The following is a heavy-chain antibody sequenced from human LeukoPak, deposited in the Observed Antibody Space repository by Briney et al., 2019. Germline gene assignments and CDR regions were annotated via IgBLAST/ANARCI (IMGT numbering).Heavy chain of an antibody. CDR2: IYHSGST. CDR3: ATRYGSGSYYRNFWFDP. D-gene: IGHD3-10*01. V-gene: IGHV4-4*02. CDR1: GGSISSSNW. J-gene: IGHJ5*02. Sequence: PSGTLSLTCAVSGGSISSSNWWSWVRQPPGKGLEWIREIYHSGSTNYNPSLKSRVTISVDKSKNQFSLKLSSVTAADTAVYYCATRYGSGSYYRNFWFDPWGQGTLVTVSS.